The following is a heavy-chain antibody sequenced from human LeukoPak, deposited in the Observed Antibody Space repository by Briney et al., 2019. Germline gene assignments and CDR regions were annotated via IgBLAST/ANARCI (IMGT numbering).Heavy chain of an antibody. V-gene: IGHV3-53*01. D-gene: IGHD3-22*01. CDR3: AREAGVKYYFDY. Sequence: GGSLRLSCAASGFIVSDSYMSWVRQAPGKGLEWVSVIYSGGNTFYADSVKGRFTISRDNSKNTLSLQMNSLRAEGTAMYYCAREAGVKYYFDYWGQGTLVTVSS. J-gene: IGHJ4*02. CDR2: IYSGGNT. CDR1: GFIVSDSY.